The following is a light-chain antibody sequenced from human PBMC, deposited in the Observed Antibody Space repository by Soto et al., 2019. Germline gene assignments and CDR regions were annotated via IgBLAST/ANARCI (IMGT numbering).Light chain of an antibody. J-gene: IGKJ1*01. CDR3: QHYNSYSEA. CDR1: QRVSRC. Sequence: DIQMTQSPSTLSASVGDTVTITCRASQRVSRCVAWYQHKPGKAPDLLIYDASSLESGVPSRFSGSGSGTEFTLTISSLQPDDFATYYCQHYNSYSEAFGQGTKVDIK. CDR2: DAS. V-gene: IGKV1-5*01.